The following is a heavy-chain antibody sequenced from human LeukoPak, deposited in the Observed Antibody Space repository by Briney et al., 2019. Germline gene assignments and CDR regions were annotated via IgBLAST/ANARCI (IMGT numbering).Heavy chain of an antibody. V-gene: IGHV3-21*01. J-gene: IGHJ4*02. D-gene: IGHD2-2*01. CDR2: ISSSSSYI. CDR1: GFTFSSYA. CDR3: ARDQGYCSSTSCSSHYFDY. Sequence: GGSLRLSCAASGFTFSSYAMSWVRQAPGKGLEWVSSISSSSSYIYYADSVKGRFTISRDNAMNSLYLQMNSLRAEDTAVYYCARDQGYCSSTSCSSHYFDYWGQGTLVTVSS.